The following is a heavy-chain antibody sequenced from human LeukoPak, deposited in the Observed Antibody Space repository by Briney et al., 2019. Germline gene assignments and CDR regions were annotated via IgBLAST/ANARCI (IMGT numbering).Heavy chain of an antibody. CDR2: IYYSGST. D-gene: IGHD3-16*02. V-gene: IGHV4-59*12. J-gene: IGHJ3*02. CDR1: GGSISSYY. Sequence: SETLSLTCTVSGGSISSYYWCWIRQPPGKGLEWIGYIYYSGSTNYNPSLKSRVTISVDTSKNQFSLKLSSVTAADTAVYYCARGTPYYDYVWGSYRPDAFDIWGQGTMVTVSS. CDR3: ARGTPYYDYVWGSYRPDAFDI.